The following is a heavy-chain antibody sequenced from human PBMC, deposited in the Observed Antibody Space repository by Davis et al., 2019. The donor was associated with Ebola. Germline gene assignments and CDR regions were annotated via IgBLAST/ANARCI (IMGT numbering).Heavy chain of an antibody. CDR1: GYKFTNYW. D-gene: IGHD3-3*02. J-gene: IGHJ4*02. CDR2: IYPDDSDT. V-gene: IGHV5-51*01. CDR3: ARGTSLARNFGY. Sequence: GESLKISCKGSGYKFTNYWIGWVRQMPGKGLEWMGIIYPDDSDTRYGPSFQGQVTISADESISTAYLQWSSLKASDTAMYYCARGTSLARNFGYWGQGTLVTVSS.